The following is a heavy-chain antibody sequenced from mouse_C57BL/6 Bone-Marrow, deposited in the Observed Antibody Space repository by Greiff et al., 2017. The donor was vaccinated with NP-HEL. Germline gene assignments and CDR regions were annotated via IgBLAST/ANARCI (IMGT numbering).Heavy chain of an antibody. D-gene: IGHD2-3*01. CDR3: ARADGYYWYFDV. Sequence: QVQLQQPGAELVRPGSSVKLSCKASGYTFTSYWMHWVKQRPIQGLEWIGNIDPSDSETHYNQKFKDKATLTVDKSSSSAYMQLSSLTSEDSAVDYCARADGYYWYFDVWGTGTTVTVSS. CDR2: IDPSDSET. CDR1: GYTFTSYW. J-gene: IGHJ1*03. V-gene: IGHV1-52*01.